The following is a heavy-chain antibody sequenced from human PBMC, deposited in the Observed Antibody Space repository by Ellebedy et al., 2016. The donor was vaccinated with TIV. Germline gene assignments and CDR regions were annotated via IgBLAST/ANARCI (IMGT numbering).Heavy chain of an antibody. D-gene: IGHD2-15*01. CDR1: GFTFSSYG. J-gene: IGHJ6*02. V-gene: IGHV3-23*01. Sequence: GGSLRLSCAASGFTFSSYGMHWVRQAPGKGLEWVSSLRGSGVRTYYADSVKGRFTISRDNSKNILYIQMNSLRANDTAIYYCAKMSWWGGFDVWGQGTTVTVSS. CDR2: LRGSGVRT. CDR3: AKMSWWGGFDV.